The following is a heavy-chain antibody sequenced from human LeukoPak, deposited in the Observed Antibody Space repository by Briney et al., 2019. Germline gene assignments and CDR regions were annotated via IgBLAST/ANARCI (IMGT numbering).Heavy chain of an antibody. D-gene: IGHD6-19*01. V-gene: IGHV4-59*01. CDR3: ARGVTSSGWFGGAFDI. CDR1: GGSISSYY. CDR2: IYYSGST. Sequence: KSSETLSLTCTVSGGSISSYYWSWIRQPPGKGLEWIGYIYYSGSTNYNPSLKSRVTISVDTSKNQFSLKLSSVTAADTAVYYCARGVTSSGWFGGAFDIWGQGTMVTVSS. J-gene: IGHJ3*02.